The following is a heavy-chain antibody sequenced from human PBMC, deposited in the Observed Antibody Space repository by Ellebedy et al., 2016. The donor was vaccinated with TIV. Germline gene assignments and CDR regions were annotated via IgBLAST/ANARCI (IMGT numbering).Heavy chain of an antibody. D-gene: IGHD6-13*01. CDR3: ARDHSSSPNEYHYYMDV. V-gene: IGHV3-21*01. CDR2: ISSSSSYI. J-gene: IGHJ6*03. Sequence: GESLKISXAASGFTFSSYSMNWVRQAPGKGLEWVSSISSSSSYIYYADSVKGRFTISRDNAKNSLYLQMNSLRAEDTAVYYCARDHSSSPNEYHYYMDVWGKGTTVTVSS. CDR1: GFTFSSYS.